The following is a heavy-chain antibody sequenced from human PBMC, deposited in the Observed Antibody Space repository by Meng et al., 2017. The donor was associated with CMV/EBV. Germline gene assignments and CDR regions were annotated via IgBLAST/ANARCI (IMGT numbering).Heavy chain of an antibody. V-gene: IGHV3-11*01. CDR1: GFIFSDYY. D-gene: IGHD3-22*01. CDR3: ARDETATQSERSAYSPDAFDI. Sequence: GESLKISCVGSGFIFSDYYMSWIRQAPGKGPEIVSDISSSGASIYYADSVEGRFTISRDNARNSLYLQMNTLRAEDTAVYYCARDETATQSERSAYSPDAFDIWGQGTMVTVSS. J-gene: IGHJ3*02. CDR2: ISSSGASI.